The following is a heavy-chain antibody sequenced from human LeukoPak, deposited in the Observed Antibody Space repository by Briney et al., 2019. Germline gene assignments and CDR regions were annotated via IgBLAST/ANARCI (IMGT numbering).Heavy chain of an antibody. Sequence: GGSLRLSCAASGFTFSSYGMHWVRQAPGKGLEWAAFIRYDGSNKYYADSVKGRFTISRDNSKNTLYLQMNSLRAEDTAVYYCAKDEVWTGPFDYWGQGTLVTVSS. V-gene: IGHV3-30*02. CDR3: AKDEVWTGPFDY. D-gene: IGHD3/OR15-3a*01. CDR2: IRYDGSNK. CDR1: GFTFSSYG. J-gene: IGHJ4*02.